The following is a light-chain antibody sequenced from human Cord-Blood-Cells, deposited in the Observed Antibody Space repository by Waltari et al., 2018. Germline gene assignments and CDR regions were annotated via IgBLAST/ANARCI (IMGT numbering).Light chain of an antibody. CDR2: AAS. CDR3: QQSYSTPRT. CDR1: QSISSY. V-gene: IGKV1-39*01. Sequence: DIQMTQPPSSLSASVGDRVTNTCRASQSISSYLNWYQQKPGKAPKLLIYAASSLQSGVPSRFSGSGSGTDFTLTISSLQPEDFATYYCQQSYSTPRTFGQGTKVEIK. J-gene: IGKJ1*01.